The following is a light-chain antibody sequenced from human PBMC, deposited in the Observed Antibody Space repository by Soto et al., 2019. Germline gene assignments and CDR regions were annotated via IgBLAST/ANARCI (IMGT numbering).Light chain of an antibody. CDR3: QGWDSSSLQHF. V-gene: IGLV3-21*02. J-gene: IGLJ1*01. CDR1: DIGSRT. Sequence: SYELTQLPSVSVAPGQTATITCGGNDIGSRTVHWYQQRPGQAPVVVVYDDGVRPSGIPERFSGSNSGNTATLTIRRVEGGDEADYYCQGWDSSSLQHFFGTGTKLTVL. CDR2: DDG.